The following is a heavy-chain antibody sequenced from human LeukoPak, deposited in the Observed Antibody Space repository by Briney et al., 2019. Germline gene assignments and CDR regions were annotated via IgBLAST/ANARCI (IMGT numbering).Heavy chain of an antibody. Sequence: ASVKVSCKASGYTFTSYDINWVRQATGQGLEWMGWMNPNSGNTGYAQKFQGRVTMTRNTSISTAYMELSSLRSEDTAVYCCARWGRKTGSDNFDYWGQGTLVTVSS. D-gene: IGHD1-1*01. CDR1: GYTFTSYD. CDR3: ARWGRKTGSDNFDY. CDR2: MNPNSGNT. V-gene: IGHV1-8*01. J-gene: IGHJ4*02.